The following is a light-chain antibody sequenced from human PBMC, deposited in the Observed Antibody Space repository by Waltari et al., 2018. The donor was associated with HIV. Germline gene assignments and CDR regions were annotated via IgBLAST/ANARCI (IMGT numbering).Light chain of an antibody. CDR3: QQYYKWFRT. J-gene: IGKJ1*01. CDR2: RAS. Sequence: IVMTQSPATLSVSPGERDTLSCRASQSIYNSLDWYQQKTGQAPRLLIYRASVRSSDTPPRFSGSGSGTEFTLTISSLQSEDSALYSCQQYYKWFRTFGQGTKVEV. CDR1: QSIYNS. V-gene: IGKV3-15*01.